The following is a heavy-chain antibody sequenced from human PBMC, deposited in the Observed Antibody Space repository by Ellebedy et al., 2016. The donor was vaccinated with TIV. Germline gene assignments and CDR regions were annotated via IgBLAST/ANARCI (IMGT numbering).Heavy chain of an antibody. Sequence: SETLSLXXTVSGGSISSSSYYWGWIRQPPGKGLEWIGSIYYSGSTYYNPSLKSRVTISVDTSKNQFSLKLSSVTAADTAVYYCAGTVGAAMVGFDLWGRGTLVTVSS. CDR1: GGSISSSSYY. D-gene: IGHD1-26*01. CDR3: AGTVGAAMVGFDL. CDR2: IYYSGST. J-gene: IGHJ2*01. V-gene: IGHV4-39*07.